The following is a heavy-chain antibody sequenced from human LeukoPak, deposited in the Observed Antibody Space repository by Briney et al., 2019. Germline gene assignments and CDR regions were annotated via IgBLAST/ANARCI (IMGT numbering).Heavy chain of an antibody. CDR1: GFTFSSYA. Sequence: VQPGGSLRLSCAASGFTFSSYAMSWVRQAPGKGLEWVSAISGSGGSTYYADSVKGRFTISRDNSKNTLYLQMNSLRAEDTAVYYCAKQGDSSGYQYYYYYYMDVWGKGTTVTVSS. D-gene: IGHD3-22*01. CDR2: ISGSGGST. V-gene: IGHV3-23*01. CDR3: AKQGDSSGYQYYYYYYMDV. J-gene: IGHJ6*03.